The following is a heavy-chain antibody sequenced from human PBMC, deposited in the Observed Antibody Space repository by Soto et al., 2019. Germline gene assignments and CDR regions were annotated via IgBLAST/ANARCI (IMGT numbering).Heavy chain of an antibody. CDR3: ARAILPLNCGGDCSGWFDP. CDR1: GYTFTSYG. Sequence: ASVKVSCKASGYTFTSYGISWVRQAPGQGLEWMGWISAYNGNTNYAQKLQGRVTMTTDTSTSTAYMELRSLRSDDTAVYYCARAILPLNCGGDCSGWFDPWGQGTLVTVSS. CDR2: ISAYNGNT. V-gene: IGHV1-18*01. D-gene: IGHD2-21*01. J-gene: IGHJ5*02.